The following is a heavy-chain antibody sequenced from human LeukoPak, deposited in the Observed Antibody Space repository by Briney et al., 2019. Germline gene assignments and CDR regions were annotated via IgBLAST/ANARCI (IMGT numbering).Heavy chain of an antibody. CDR1: EFIFSDYA. J-gene: IGHJ4*02. V-gene: IGHV3-23*05. CDR2: IDKTTYPT. Sequence: GGSLRLSCAASEFIFSDYAMGWVRQAPGKGLEWVPTIDKTTYPTFYADSVKGRFTISRDNSKNTLYLQMNSLRTEDTAVYFCAKFEGATIPGWFNDYWGQGILVTVSS. D-gene: IGHD6-19*01. CDR3: AKFEGATIPGWFNDY.